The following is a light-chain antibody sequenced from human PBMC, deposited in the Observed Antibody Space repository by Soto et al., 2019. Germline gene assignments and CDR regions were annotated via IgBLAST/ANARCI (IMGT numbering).Light chain of an antibody. V-gene: IGLV1-44*01. J-gene: IGLJ2*01. CDR1: ISNIGSNT. CDR3: AAWDNSLNAVV. CDR2: SYN. Sequence: QSVLTQPPSASGTPGQRVTISCSGSISNIGSNTVSWFQQLPGAAPKLLIHSYNQRPSGVPGRFSGSKSGTSASLAISGLQSEDEADYFCAAWDNSLNAVVFGGGTKLTVL.